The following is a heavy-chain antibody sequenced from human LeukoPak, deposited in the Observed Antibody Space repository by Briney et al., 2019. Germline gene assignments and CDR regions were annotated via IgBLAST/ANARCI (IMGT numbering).Heavy chain of an antibody. CDR3: AREYSYGDTFDY. CDR1: GFTFSSYW. CDR2: ISSDGSST. Sequence: GGSLRLSCAASGFTFSSYWMHWVRQAPGKGLVWVSCISSDGSSTTYADSVKGRFTISRDNAKNTLYLQMSSLRAEDTAVYYCAREYSYGDTFDYWGQGTLVTVSS. D-gene: IGHD5-18*01. J-gene: IGHJ4*02. V-gene: IGHV3-74*01.